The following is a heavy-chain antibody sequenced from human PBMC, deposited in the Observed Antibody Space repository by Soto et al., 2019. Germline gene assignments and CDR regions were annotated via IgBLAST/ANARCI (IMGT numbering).Heavy chain of an antibody. CDR1: GFTFSSYA. CDR2: ISYDGSNK. Sequence: GGSLRLSCAASGFTFSSYAMHWVRQAPGKGLEWVAVISYDGSNKYYADSVKGRFTISRDNSKNTLYLQMNSLRAEDTAVYYCARERIAVADLYYYYGMDVWGQGTTVTVSS. V-gene: IGHV3-30-3*01. D-gene: IGHD6-19*01. J-gene: IGHJ6*02. CDR3: ARERIAVADLYYYYGMDV.